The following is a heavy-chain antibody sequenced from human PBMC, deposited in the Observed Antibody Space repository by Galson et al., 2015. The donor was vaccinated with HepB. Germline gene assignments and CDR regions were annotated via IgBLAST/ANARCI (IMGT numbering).Heavy chain of an antibody. J-gene: IGHJ5*02. CDR1: GFTFSSYA. D-gene: IGHD3-16*01. CDR3: AKGWGWGFDP. Sequence: SLRLSCAASGFTFSSYAMSWVRQAPGKGLEWVSTISGSDSSTYYADSVKGRFTISRDNSKNKLYLQMNSLRAEDTAVYYCAKGWGWGFDPRGQGTLVTVSS. CDR2: ISGSDSST. V-gene: IGHV3-23*01.